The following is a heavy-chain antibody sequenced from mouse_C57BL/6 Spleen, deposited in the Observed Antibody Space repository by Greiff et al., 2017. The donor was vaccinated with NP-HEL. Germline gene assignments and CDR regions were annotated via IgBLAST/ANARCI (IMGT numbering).Heavy chain of an antibody. Sequence: DVQLVESGPGLVKPSQSLSLTCSVTGYSITSGYYWNWIRQFPGNKLEWMGYISYDGSNNYNPSLKNRISITRDTSKNQFFLKLNSVTTEDTATYYCARDDGSWFAYWGQGTLVTVSA. J-gene: IGHJ3*01. CDR1: GYSITSGYY. V-gene: IGHV3-6*01. CDR3: ARDDGSWFAY. CDR2: ISYDGSN. D-gene: IGHD2-3*01.